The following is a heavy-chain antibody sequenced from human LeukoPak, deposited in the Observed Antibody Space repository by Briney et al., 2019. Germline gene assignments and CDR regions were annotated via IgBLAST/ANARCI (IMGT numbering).Heavy chain of an antibody. CDR1: GYTFTGYY. D-gene: IGHD5-18*01. CDR2: VNPSDGKT. J-gene: IGHJ4*02. CDR3: AREIGPRQLHLWGSAFDY. Sequence: ASVKVSCKTSGYTFTGYYMHWVRQAPGQGLEWMGIVNPSDGKTSYAQKFQGRVTMTRDTSTSTVYMELSSLRSEDTAVYYCAREIGPRQLHLWGSAFDYWGQGTLVTVSS. V-gene: IGHV1-46*01.